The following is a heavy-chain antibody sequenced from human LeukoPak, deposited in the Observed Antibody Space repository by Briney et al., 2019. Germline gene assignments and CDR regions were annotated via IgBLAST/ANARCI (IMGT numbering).Heavy chain of an antibody. CDR2: IYHSGST. CDR3: ARIRIVGATVDY. J-gene: IGHJ4*02. V-gene: IGHV4-38-2*01. D-gene: IGHD1-26*01. Sequence: SETLSPTCAVSGYPISSGYYWGWIRQPPGKGLEWIGSIYHSGSTYYNPSLKSRVTISVDTSKNQFSLKLSSVTAADTAVYYCARIRIVGATVDYWGQGTLVTVSS. CDR1: GYPISSGYY.